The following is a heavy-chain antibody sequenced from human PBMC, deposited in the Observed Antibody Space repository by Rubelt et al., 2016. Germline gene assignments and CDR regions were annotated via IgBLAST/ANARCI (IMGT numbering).Heavy chain of an antibody. CDR2: ISYSGST. CDR1: GGSIRSHVHY. CDR3: ARQASLSSGYYP. D-gene: IGHD6-19*01. V-gene: IGHV4-39*01. Sequence: QVQLQESGPGLVKPSETLSLTCSVSGGSIRSHVHYWGWIRQPPGKGLEWIGTISYSGSTFYNPSLKSRVTMSDGTSNNQFSLRLTSVSAADTAVYYCARQASLSSGYYPWGQGTLVTVSS. J-gene: IGHJ5*02.